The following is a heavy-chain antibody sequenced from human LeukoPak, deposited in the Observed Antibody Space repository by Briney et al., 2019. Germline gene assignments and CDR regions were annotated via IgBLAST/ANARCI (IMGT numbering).Heavy chain of an antibody. Sequence: ASVKVSCKASGYSFTSYGITWVRQAPGQGLEWMGWISGYNGNTKYAQKFQGRVTMTTDTSTSTAYMELRSLRSDDTAVYYCARDYGDYPSYWGQGTLVTLSS. CDR1: GYSFTSYG. V-gene: IGHV1-18*01. CDR2: ISGYNGNT. CDR3: ARDYGDYPSY. D-gene: IGHD4-17*01. J-gene: IGHJ4*02.